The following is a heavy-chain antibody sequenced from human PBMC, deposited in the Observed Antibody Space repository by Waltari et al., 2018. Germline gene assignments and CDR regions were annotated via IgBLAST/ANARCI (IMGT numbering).Heavy chain of an antibody. Sequence: QLQLQESGPGLVKPSETLSLTCTVSGGSISTNYNWAWIRQPPGKGLEWLGNMQYRGSTFSNPSLESRVTISLDTWKNQFSLRLSSVGAADTAVYFCGRIAFGDEGGYFQYWGQGTLVTVSS. D-gene: IGHD4-17*01. V-gene: IGHV4-39*01. CDR2: MQYRGST. CDR1: GGSISTNYN. CDR3: GRIAFGDEGGYFQY. J-gene: IGHJ1*01.